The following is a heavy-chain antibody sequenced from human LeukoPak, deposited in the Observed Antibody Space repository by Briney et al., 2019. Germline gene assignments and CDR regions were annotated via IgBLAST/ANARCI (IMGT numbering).Heavy chain of an antibody. CDR1: GFSFRSYA. CDR2: ISGSGGST. Sequence: GGCMRLSCAASGFSFRSYAMSWVRQAPGKGLEWVSAISGSGGSTYYADSVKGRFTISRDNSKNTLYLQMNSLRSEDTAVYYCAKDLSCSSTSCPSDYYYGMDVWGKGTTVTVSS. J-gene: IGHJ6*04. V-gene: IGHV3-23*01. CDR3: AKDLSCSSTSCPSDYYYGMDV. D-gene: IGHD2-2*01.